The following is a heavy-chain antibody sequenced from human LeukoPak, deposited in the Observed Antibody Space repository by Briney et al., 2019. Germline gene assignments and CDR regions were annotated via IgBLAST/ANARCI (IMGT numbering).Heavy chain of an antibody. D-gene: IGHD2-2*01. CDR2: ISSSGSTI. CDR1: GFTFSSYE. J-gene: IGHJ4*02. CDR3: ARVLYCSSTSCRDY. V-gene: IGHV3-48*03. Sequence: GGSLRLSCAASGFTFSSYEMNWVRQAPGKGLEWVSYISSSGSTIYYADSVKGRFTISRDNAKNSLYLRMNSLRAEDTAVYYCARVLYCSSTSCRDYWGQGTLVTVSS.